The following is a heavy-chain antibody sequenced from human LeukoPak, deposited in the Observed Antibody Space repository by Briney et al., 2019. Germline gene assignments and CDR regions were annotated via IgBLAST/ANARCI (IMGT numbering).Heavy chain of an antibody. CDR1: GFAFSSSW. J-gene: IGHJ4*02. D-gene: IGHD5-12*01. Sequence: GGSLRLSCAASGFAFSSSWMAWVRQAPGKGLEWVANMNPDGSTKNYVDSVRGRFTISRDNAKDPLYLQMNSLRVDDTAVYYCARDSGYSAFDYWGQGTLVTVSP. CDR2: MNPDGSTK. CDR3: ARDSGYSAFDY. V-gene: IGHV3-7*05.